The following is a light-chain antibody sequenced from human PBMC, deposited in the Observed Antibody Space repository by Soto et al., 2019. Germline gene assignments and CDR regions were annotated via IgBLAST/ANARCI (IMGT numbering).Light chain of an antibody. Sequence: QTVVTQPPSASGTPGQRVTISCSGSSSNIGSNTVNWYQQLPGTAPKLLIQRNNQRPSGVPARFSGSKSGTSASLAISGLRSEDEADYYCGGWDDSLSGPVFGGGTKLTVL. CDR2: RNN. CDR1: SSNIGSNT. J-gene: IGLJ2*01. CDR3: GGWDDSLSGPV. V-gene: IGLV1-47*01.